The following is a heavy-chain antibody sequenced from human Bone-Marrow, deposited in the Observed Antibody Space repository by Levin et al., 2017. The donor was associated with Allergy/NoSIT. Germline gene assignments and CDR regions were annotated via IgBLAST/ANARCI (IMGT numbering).Heavy chain of an antibody. V-gene: IGHV3-21*01. CDR2: ISSSSSYI. J-gene: IGHJ4*02. CDR3: ARDHPYCSGGSCYPDNDFFDY. D-gene: IGHD2-15*01. CDR1: GFTFSSYS. Sequence: GGSLRLSCAASGFTFSSYSMNWVRQAPGKGLEWVSSISSSSSYIYYADSVKGRFTISRDNAKNSLYLQMNSLRAEDTAVYYCARDHPYCSGGSCYPDNDFFDYWGQGTLVTVSS.